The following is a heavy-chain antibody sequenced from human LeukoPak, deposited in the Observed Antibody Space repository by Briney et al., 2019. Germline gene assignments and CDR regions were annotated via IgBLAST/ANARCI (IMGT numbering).Heavy chain of an antibody. V-gene: IGHV4-39*01. CDR1: GGSISSSSYY. CDR3: ASTPIVVVVAATY. J-gene: IGHJ4*02. Sequence: SETLSLTCTVSGGSISSSSYYRGWIRQPPGKGLEWIGSIYYSGSTYYNPSLKSRVTISVDTSKNQFSLKLSSVTAADTAVYYCASTPIVVVVAATYWGQGTLVTVSS. CDR2: IYYSGST. D-gene: IGHD2-15*01.